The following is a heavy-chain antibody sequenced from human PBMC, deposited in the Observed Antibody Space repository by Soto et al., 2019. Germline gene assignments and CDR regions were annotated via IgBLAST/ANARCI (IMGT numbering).Heavy chain of an antibody. CDR3: SRGPPSPRSYYGYVMYV. J-gene: IGHJ6*02. CDR2: ISAYNGNT. V-gene: IGHV1-18*01. Sequence: QVQLVQSGAEVKKPGASVKVSCKASGYTFTSYGISWVRQAAGQGLEWMGWISAYNGNTNYAQKHHRRVTMPPDTAPSTAYMVPRNQRSDDKAVYYCSRGPPSPRSYYGYVMYVWGQGTTVTVSS. CDR1: GYTFTSYG.